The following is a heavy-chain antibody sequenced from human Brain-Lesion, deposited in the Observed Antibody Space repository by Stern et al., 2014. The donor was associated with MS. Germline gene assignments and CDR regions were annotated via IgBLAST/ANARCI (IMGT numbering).Heavy chain of an antibody. D-gene: IGHD3-3*01. CDR2: INPHTGRT. Sequence: QVQLVQSGAEVKKPGASVKVSCKTSGYIFTGYYIHWVRQAPGQGLEWMAWINPHTGRTEYAQKFQGRVTMSRDTSISTAYVELSSLTSDDTAVYYCARDQRGITIFGVVTDYYYLGMDVWGQGTTVTVSS. V-gene: IGHV1-2*02. CDR1: GYIFTGYY. J-gene: IGHJ6*02. CDR3: ARDQRGITIFGVVTDYYYLGMDV.